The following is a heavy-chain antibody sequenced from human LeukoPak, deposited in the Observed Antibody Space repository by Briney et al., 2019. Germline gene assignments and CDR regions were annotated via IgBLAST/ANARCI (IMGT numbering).Heavy chain of an antibody. V-gene: IGHV4-31*03. CDR3: ARDLGPNNWFDP. J-gene: IGHJ5*02. CDR2: IYYSGST. Sequence: SQTLSLTCTVSGGSISRGGYYWSWIRQHPGKGLEWIGYIYYSGSTYYNPSLKSRVTISVDTSKNQSSLKLSSVTAADTAVYYCARDLGPNNWFDPWGQGTLVTVSS. D-gene: IGHD3-16*01. CDR1: GGSISRGGYY.